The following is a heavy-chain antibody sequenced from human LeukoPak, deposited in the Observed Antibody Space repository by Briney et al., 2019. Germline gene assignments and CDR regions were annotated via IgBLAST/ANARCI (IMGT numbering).Heavy chain of an antibody. V-gene: IGHV4-39*07. CDR2: IYYSGST. CDR1: GFTFSSYTI. D-gene: IGHD3-16*01. Sequence: GSLRLSCAASGFTFSSYTINWVRQAPGKGLEWIGSIYYSGSTYYNPSLKSRVTISVDTSKNQFSLKLSSVTAADTAVYYCAREAPPGEWVDYWGQGTLVTVSS. J-gene: IGHJ4*02. CDR3: AREAPPGEWVDY.